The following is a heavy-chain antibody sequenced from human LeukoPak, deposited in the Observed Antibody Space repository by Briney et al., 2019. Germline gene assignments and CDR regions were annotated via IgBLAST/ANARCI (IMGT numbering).Heavy chain of an antibody. V-gene: IGHV3-23*01. D-gene: IGHD2-21*01. CDR3: AKGGLYYYAMDV. CDR1: GFTFSDYI. CDR2: VTGSGITT. Sequence: GGSLRLSCVASGFTFSDYIMNWVRQAPGKGLEWVSTVTGSGITTSYAASVKGRFTISGDNSKNTLYLQMNSLRAEDTAVYYCAKGGLYYYAMDVWGQGTTVTV. J-gene: IGHJ6*02.